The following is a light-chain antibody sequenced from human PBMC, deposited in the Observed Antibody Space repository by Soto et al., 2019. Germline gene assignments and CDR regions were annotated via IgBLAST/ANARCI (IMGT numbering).Light chain of an antibody. Sequence: EIVLTQSPATLSLSPGERATLSCRASQSVSNYLSWYQQKPGQAPRLLMYDASNRATGIPARFSGSGSGTDFTLTISSLEPEDFAVYYCQQYGSSPTWTFGQGTKVDIK. V-gene: IGKV3-11*01. CDR3: QQYGSSPTWT. CDR2: DAS. J-gene: IGKJ1*01. CDR1: QSVSNY.